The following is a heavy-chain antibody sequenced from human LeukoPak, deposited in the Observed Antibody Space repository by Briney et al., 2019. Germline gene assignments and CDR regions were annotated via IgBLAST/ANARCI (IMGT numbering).Heavy chain of an antibody. D-gene: IGHD3-22*01. CDR2: IIPIFGTA. Sequence: GASVKVSCKASGGTFSSYAISWVRQAPGRGLEWMGGIIPIFGTANYAQKFQGRVTITADESTSTAYMELSSLRSEDTAVYYCARVAYYDSSGPMSYWGQGTLVTVSS. CDR1: GGTFSSYA. J-gene: IGHJ4*02. V-gene: IGHV1-69*13. CDR3: ARVAYYDSSGPMSY.